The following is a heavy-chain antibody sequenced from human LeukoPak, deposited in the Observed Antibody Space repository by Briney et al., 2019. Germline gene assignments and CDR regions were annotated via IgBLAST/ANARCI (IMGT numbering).Heavy chain of an antibody. V-gene: IGHV4-34*01. CDR1: GVSLSGYY. CDR3: ARAPSTIYGSGSYYYYYYGMDV. Sequence: SETLSLTCAVYGVSLSGYYWSWIRQPPGKGLEWIGEISHSGSTNYNPSLKSRVTISLDTSKNQFSLKLSSVTAADTAVYYCARAPSTIYGSGSYYYYYYGMDVWGQGTTVTVSS. D-gene: IGHD3-10*01. J-gene: IGHJ6*02. CDR2: ISHSGST.